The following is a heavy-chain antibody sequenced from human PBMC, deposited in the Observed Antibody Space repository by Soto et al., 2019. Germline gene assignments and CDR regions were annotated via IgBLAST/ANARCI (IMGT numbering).Heavy chain of an antibody. CDR2: IGTGGDT. V-gene: IGHV3-13*01. Sequence: EVQLVESGGGLVQPGGSLRLSCEASGLTFSTYDMHWVLQAPGKGLECVSGIGTGGDTYYPGSVRGPLIISRENAKNSLYLQRNSLTVGATALYYCAREVEDSNSAGWFFDLWGRGTLVTVSS. D-gene: IGHD6-6*01. CDR1: GLTFSTYD. CDR3: AREVEDSNSAGWFFDL. J-gene: IGHJ2*01.